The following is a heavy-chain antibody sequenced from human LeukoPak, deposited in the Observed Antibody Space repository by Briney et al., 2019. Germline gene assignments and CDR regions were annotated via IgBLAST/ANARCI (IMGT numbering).Heavy chain of an antibody. J-gene: IGHJ5*01. CDR2: TYYTSKWHN. CDR3: AREQLWSGPNRFDS. D-gene: IGHD3-10*02. Sequence: SQTLSLTCCISGDSVSSKSGGWNWIRESPSRGLEWLGRTYYTSKWHNEYAVSMKSRITINSDTSKNQFSLHLDSVTPEDTAVYYCAREQLWSGPNRFDSWGQGTLVTVSS. V-gene: IGHV6-1*01. CDR1: GDSVSSKSGG.